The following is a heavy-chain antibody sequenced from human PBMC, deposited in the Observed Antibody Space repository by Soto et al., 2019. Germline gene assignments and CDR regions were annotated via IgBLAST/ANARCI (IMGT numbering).Heavy chain of an antibody. D-gene: IGHD1-1*01. V-gene: IGHV1-69*01. Sequence: QVQLVQSGAEVKKPGSSVKVSCKASGGTFSSYAISWVRQAPGPGLELMGGIIPIFGTANYAQKFQGRVTITADEYTSTAYMELSSLRSEDTAVYYCARSQAPQLERRSLLDYKGQGTLVTVSS. CDR3: ARSQAPQLERRSLLDY. CDR2: IIPIFGTA. J-gene: IGHJ4*02. CDR1: GGTFSSYA.